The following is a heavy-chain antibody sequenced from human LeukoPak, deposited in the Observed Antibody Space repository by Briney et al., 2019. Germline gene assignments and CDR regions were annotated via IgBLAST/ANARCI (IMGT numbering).Heavy chain of an antibody. CDR2: IKEDGSER. CDR3: ARFRTWGDKAFDY. V-gene: IGHV3-7*03. J-gene: IGHJ4*02. D-gene: IGHD2-21*02. Sequence: GTLSLTCAVSGGSISSSNWWSWVRQTPGKELEWVASIKEDGSERQYVDSVKGRFSISRDNTKGSLFLQLNSLRAEDTAVYYCARFRTWGDKAFDYWGQGTLVTVSS. CDR1: GGSISSSNW.